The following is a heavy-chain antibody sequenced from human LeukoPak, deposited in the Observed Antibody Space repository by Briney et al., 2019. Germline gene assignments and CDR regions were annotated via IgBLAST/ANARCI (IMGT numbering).Heavy chain of an antibody. CDR2: ISAYNGNT. Sequence: ASVKVSCKASGYTFTNYGISWVRQAPGQGLEWMGWISAYNGNTNYAQKVQGRVTMTTDTSTSTAYMELKSLRSDDTAMYYCAGDGVVVVSSYAMDVWGQGTTATVSS. CDR3: AGDGVVVVSSYAMDV. CDR1: GYTFTNYG. D-gene: IGHD2-15*01. J-gene: IGHJ6*02. V-gene: IGHV1-18*01.